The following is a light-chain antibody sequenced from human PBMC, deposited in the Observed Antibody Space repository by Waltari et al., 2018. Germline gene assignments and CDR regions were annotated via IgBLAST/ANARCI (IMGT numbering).Light chain of an antibody. Sequence: QSALTQPASVSGSPGQAITIPCTGSSSDVGAHHYFSWYRQYPGKAPQVLIYEVSNRPSGVSNRFSGSKSGNTASLTISGLQAEDEADYYCLSYTNTAVRVFGGGTRLTVL. J-gene: IGLJ3*02. V-gene: IGLV2-14*01. CDR2: EVS. CDR3: LSYTNTAVRV. CDR1: SSDVGAHHY.